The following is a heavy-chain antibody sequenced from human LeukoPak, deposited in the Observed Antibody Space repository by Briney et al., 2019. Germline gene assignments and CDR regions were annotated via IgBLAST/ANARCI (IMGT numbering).Heavy chain of an antibody. D-gene: IGHD2-15*01. CDR2: ISAYNSNT. J-gene: IGHJ4*02. CDR1: GYTFTSYG. V-gene: IGHV1-18*04. Sequence: GASVKVSCKASGYTFTSYGISWVRQAPGQGLEWMGWISAYNSNTNYAQKLQGRVTMTTDTSTSTAYMELRSLRSDDTAVYYCARVWASRGPPGGYCSGGSCSLIDYWGQGTLVTVSS. CDR3: ARVWASRGPPGGYCSGGSCSLIDY.